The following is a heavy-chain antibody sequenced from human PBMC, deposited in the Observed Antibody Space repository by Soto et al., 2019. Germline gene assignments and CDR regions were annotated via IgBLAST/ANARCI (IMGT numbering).Heavy chain of an antibody. CDR2: INPNSGGT. CDR3: ARHLTGGYGPFDY. J-gene: IGHJ4*02. D-gene: IGHD5-12*01. V-gene: IGHV1-2*04. Sequence: GASVKVSCKASGYTFTGYYMHWVRQAPGQGLEWMGWINPNSGGTNYAQKFQGWVTMTRDTSISTAYMELSRLRSDDTAVYYCARHLTGGYGPFDYWGQGTLVTVSS. CDR1: GYTFTGYY.